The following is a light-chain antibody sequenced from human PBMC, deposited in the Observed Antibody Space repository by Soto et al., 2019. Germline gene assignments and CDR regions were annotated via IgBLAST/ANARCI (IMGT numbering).Light chain of an antibody. J-gene: IGKJ4*01. V-gene: IGKV3-11*01. CDR1: QSISRY. CDR3: QQRGNWPS. Sequence: ELALTQSPATLSLSPGERATLSCRASQSISRYLAWYQQKPGQAPRLLIYDASNRATGIPARFSGSGSGTDFTLTISSLEPEDFAVYYCQQRGNWPSFGGGTKVEIK. CDR2: DAS.